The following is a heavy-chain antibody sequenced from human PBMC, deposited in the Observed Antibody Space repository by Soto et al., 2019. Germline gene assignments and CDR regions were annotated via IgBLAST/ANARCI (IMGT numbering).Heavy chain of an antibody. CDR1: DDSINSDKYY. CDR3: ARGRAATGNYYYYYMEV. CDR2: IYYRGST. Sequence: SETLSLTCSVSDDSINSDKYYWGWIRQPPGKGLEWIGSIYYRGSTYYSPSLQSRVTISVDKSKNQFSLKLSSVTAADTAVYYCARGRAATGNYYYYYMEVWGKGTTVTVSS. D-gene: IGHD6-25*01. J-gene: IGHJ6*03. V-gene: IGHV4-39*01.